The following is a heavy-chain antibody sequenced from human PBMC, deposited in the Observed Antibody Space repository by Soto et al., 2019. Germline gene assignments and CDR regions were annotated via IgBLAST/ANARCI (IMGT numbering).Heavy chain of an antibody. CDR2: IRPGGDST. D-gene: IGHD1-26*01. CDR3: TTHEEGAPWAGGFDS. J-gene: IGHJ5*01. CDR1: GFRFRTRA. Sequence: GGSLRLSCAASGFRFRTRAMSWVREAPGKGLEWVASIRPGGDSTYYADSVKGRFAVSRDNSNVTLYLQMDSLRVEDTAIYYCTTHEEGAPWAGGFDSWGQGTLVTVSS. V-gene: IGHV3-23*01.